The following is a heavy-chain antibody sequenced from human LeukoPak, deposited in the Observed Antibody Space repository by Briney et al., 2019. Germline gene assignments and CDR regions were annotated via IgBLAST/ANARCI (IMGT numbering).Heavy chain of an antibody. CDR2: IYYSGST. CDR1: GGSISSYY. Sequence: PSETLSLTCTVSGGSISSYYWSWIRQPPGKGLEWIGYIYYSGSTNYNPSLKSRVTISVDTSKNQFSLKLSSVTAADTAVYYCARGLYSSSWYVTMGGTEYCYYYMDVWGKGTTVTVSS. CDR3: ARGLYSSSWYVTMGGTEYCYYYMDV. V-gene: IGHV4-59*01. J-gene: IGHJ6*03. D-gene: IGHD6-13*01.